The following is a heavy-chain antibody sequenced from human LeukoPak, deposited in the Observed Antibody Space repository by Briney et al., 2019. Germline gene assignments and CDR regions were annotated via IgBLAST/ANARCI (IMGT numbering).Heavy chain of an antibody. Sequence: PGGSLRLSCAAAGFTFPRHAMSWVRQAPGKGLEWAASSAGSGGSTHYADSVKGRFTISRDNSQNTVYLHMNSLRADDTAVYYCAQEHFDTSGYYSRFDNWGQGILVTVSS. CDR1: GFTFPRHA. D-gene: IGHD3-22*01. CDR3: AQEHFDTSGYYSRFDN. V-gene: IGHV3-23*01. CDR2: SAGSGGST. J-gene: IGHJ4*02.